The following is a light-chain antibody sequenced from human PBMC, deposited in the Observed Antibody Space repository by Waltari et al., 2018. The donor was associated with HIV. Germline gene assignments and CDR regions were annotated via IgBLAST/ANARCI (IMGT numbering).Light chain of an antibody. CDR3: QQYHHWPPLT. J-gene: IGKJ4*01. CDR1: QNVDDK. V-gene: IGKV3D-15*01. CDR2: HSS. Sequence: TQSPATISVSPGGRVTVSCRASQNVDDKLAWYQQKPGQSPRLLIYHSSFRAAGVPTRFGGAGSATNFTLTITSLQSEDFALYFCQQYHHWPPLTFGGGSRVELK.